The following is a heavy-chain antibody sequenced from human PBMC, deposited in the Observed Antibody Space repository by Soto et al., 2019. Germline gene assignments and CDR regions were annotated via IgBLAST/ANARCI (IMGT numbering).Heavy chain of an antibody. CDR3: AKSLSVAGYFDY. CDR1: GFTFSSYG. V-gene: IGHV3-30*18. CDR2: ISYDGSNK. D-gene: IGHD6-19*01. Sequence: QVQLVESGGGVVQPGRSLRLSCAASGFTFSSYGMHWVRQAPGKGLEWVAVISYDGSNKYYADSVKGRFTISRDNSKNTLYLQMHSLRAEDTAVYYCAKSLSVAGYFDYWGQGTLVTVSS. J-gene: IGHJ4*02.